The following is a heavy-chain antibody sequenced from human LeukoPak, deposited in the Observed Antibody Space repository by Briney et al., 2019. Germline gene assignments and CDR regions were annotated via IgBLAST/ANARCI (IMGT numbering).Heavy chain of an antibody. CDR2: IYYSGST. J-gene: IGHJ4*02. V-gene: IGHV4-30-4*01. CDR3: ARVLLEVLQFGVDY. CDR1: GGSISSGDYY. D-gene: IGHD5-24*01. Sequence: SETLSLTCTVSGGSISSGDYYWSWIRQPPGKGLEWIGYIYYSGSTYYNPSLKSRVTISVDTSKNQFSLKLSSVTAADTAVYYCARVLLEVLQFGVDYWGQGTLVTVSS.